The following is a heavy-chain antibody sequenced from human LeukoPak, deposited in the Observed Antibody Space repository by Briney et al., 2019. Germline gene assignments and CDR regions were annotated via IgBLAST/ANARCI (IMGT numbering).Heavy chain of an antibody. CDR3: AIEPGIAAPGKDY. D-gene: IGHD6-13*01. CDR1: RFAVSSNY. Sequence: GGSLRLSCAASRFAVSSNYMSWVRQAPGKGLEWVSVIYSGGSTYYADYVKGRFTISRDNSKNTLYLQMNRLRVEDTAVYFFAIEPGIAAPGKDYWGQGTVVTVSS. J-gene: IGHJ4*02. V-gene: IGHV3-66*02. CDR2: IYSGGST.